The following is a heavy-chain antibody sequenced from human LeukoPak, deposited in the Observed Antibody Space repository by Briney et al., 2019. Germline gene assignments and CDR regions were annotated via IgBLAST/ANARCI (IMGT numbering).Heavy chain of an antibody. J-gene: IGHJ3*02. CDR3: ARTPLVVPAASDAFDI. CDR2: IYYSGTT. CDR1: GGSISSGGYY. Sequence: PLETLSLSCTVSGGSISSGGYYWSWIRQHPGKGLEWIGYIYYSGTTYYNPSLKSRVTISVDTSKNQFSLKLSSVTAADTAVYYCARTPLVVPAASDAFDIWGQGTMVTVSS. V-gene: IGHV4-31*03. D-gene: IGHD2-2*01.